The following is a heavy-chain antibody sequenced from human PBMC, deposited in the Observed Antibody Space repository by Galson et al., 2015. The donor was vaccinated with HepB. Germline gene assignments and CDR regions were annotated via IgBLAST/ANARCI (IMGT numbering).Heavy chain of an antibody. D-gene: IGHD2-21*01. CDR3: ARDLRVVVAPPWGAFDI. J-gene: IGHJ3*02. CDR1: GFTLDDYA. CDR2: ISWNSGSI. V-gene: IGHV3-9*01. Sequence: SLRLSCAASGFTLDDYAMHWVRQAPGKGLEWVSGISWNSGSIGYADSVKGRFTISRDNSKNPLYLQMNSLRAEDTAVYYCARDLRVVVAPPWGAFDIWGQGTMVTVSS.